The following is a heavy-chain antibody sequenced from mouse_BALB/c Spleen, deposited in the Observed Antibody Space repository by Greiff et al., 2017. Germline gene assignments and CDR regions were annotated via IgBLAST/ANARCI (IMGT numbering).Heavy chain of an antibody. Sequence: EVHLVESGGGLVQPGGSRKLSCAASGFTFSSYGMSWVRQTPDKRLELVATINSNGGSTYYPDSVKGRFTISRDNAKNTLYLQMSSLKSEDTAMYYCAREKYGNYGWYFDVWGAGTTVTVSS. CDR3: AREKYGNYGWYFDV. CDR1: GFTFSSYG. V-gene: IGHV5-6-3*01. CDR2: INSNGGST. D-gene: IGHD2-10*02. J-gene: IGHJ1*01.